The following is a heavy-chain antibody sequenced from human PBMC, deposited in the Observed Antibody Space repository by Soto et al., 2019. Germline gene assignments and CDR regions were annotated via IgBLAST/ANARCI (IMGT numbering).Heavy chain of an antibody. CDR3: ANTWGLPFAY. CDR1: GFSLRTTGVG. D-gene: IGHD3-16*01. CDR2: IYWNDDK. J-gene: IGHJ4*02. Sequence: QITLKESGPTLVKPTQTLTLTCTYSGFSLRTTGVGVGWIRQPPGKALEWLGIIYWNDDKRYSPSLKSRFTLTSDISKRQVVLTMTNMDPVDTGTYYCANTWGLPFAYWGQGTLVIVSS. V-gene: IGHV2-5*01.